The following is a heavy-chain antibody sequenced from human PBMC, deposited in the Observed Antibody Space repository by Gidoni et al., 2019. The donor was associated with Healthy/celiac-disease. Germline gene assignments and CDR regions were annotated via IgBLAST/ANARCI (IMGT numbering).Heavy chain of an antibody. CDR2: MSSSSSYI. Sequence: EVQLVESGGCLVEPGGSLSLSCAATGITFSRYSMNWVRQAPGQGLDWVSSMSSSSSYIYYADSVKCRFTISRDNAKNSLYLQMNSLRAEDTAVYYCAPLSSIAAADYWGQGTLVTVSS. V-gene: IGHV3-21*01. CDR1: GITFSRYS. J-gene: IGHJ4*02. D-gene: IGHD6-13*01. CDR3: APLSSIAAADY.